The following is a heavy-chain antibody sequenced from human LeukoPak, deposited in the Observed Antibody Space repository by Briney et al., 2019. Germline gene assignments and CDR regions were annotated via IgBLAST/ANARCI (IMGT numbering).Heavy chain of an antibody. V-gene: IGHV3-53*01. Sequence: PGGSLRLSCAASGFTVSSNYMSWVRQAPGKGLEWVSVIYSGGSTYYADSVKGRFTISRDNSKNTLYLQMNSLRAEDTAVYYCARDQSSGSYSGAFDIWGQGTMVTVSS. CDR3: ARDQSSGSYSGAFDI. CDR2: IYSGGST. CDR1: GFTVSSNY. J-gene: IGHJ3*02. D-gene: IGHD1-26*01.